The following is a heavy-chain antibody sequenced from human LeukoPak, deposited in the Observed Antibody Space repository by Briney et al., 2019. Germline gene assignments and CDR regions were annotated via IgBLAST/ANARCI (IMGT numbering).Heavy chain of an antibody. V-gene: IGHV1-46*01. D-gene: IGHD6-6*01. J-gene: IGHJ4*02. CDR2: INPSGGST. CDR1: GYTFTSYY. CDR3: AVIAARGPYFDY. Sequence: GASVTVSCKASGYTFTSYYMHWVRQAPGQGLEWMGIINPSGGSTSYAQKFQGRVTMTRDMSTSTVYMELSSLRSEDTAVYYCAVIAARGPYFDYWGQGTLVTVSS.